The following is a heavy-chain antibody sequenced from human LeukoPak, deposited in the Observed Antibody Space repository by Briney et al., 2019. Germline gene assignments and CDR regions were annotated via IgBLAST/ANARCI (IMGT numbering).Heavy chain of an antibody. CDR1: GYSFTSYW. Sequence: GESLKISCKGSGYSFTSYWIGWVRQMPGKGLEWLGIIYPGDSDTRYSPSFQGQVTISADKSISTAYLQWSSLKASDTAMYYCARHTLKPYMFPDPWGQGTLVTVSS. J-gene: IGHJ5*02. CDR3: ARHTLKPYMFPDP. CDR2: IYPGDSDT. V-gene: IGHV5-51*01. D-gene: IGHD3-10*02.